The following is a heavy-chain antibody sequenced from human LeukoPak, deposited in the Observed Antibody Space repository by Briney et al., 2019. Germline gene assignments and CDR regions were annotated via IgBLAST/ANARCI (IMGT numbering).Heavy chain of an antibody. Sequence: ASVQVSCKASGYTFTRYFMHWVRQAPAQGLKWMERINLIGGSPSHPQKFQGRVTITRDMSTSTVYMELSSLRSEDTAVYYCARDGVIGVPAAIRPGENWFDPWGQGTLGTVSS. CDR2: INLIGGSP. CDR1: GYTFTRYF. D-gene: IGHD2-2*01. J-gene: IGHJ5*02. CDR3: ARDGVIGVPAAIRPGENWFDP. V-gene: IGHV1-46*01.